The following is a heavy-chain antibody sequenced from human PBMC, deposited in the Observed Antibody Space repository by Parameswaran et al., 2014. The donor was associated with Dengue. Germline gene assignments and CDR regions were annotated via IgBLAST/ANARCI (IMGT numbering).Heavy chain of an antibody. V-gene: IGHV1-8*01. D-gene: IGHD3-10*01. J-gene: IGHJ6*02. Sequence: WVRQAPGQGLEWMGWMNPNSGNTGYAQKFQGRVTMTRNTSISTAYMEPSSLRSEDTAVYYCARVPPGTTYYYGSEYGMDVWGQGTTVTVSS. CDR2: MNPNSGNT. CDR3: ARVPPGTTYYYGSEYGMDV.